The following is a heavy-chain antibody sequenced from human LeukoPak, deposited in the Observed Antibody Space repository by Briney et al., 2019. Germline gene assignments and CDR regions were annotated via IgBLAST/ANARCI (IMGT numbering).Heavy chain of an antibody. Sequence: SETLSLTCAVSGGSFSVHYWSWIRQPPGRGLEWIGTIYHSGTTFYNPSLQSRVTVSLDTSKNQFSLKLSSVTAADTAVYYCAREVRSAWASFDPWGQGTLVTVSS. CDR2: IYHSGTT. CDR1: GGSFSVHY. CDR3: AREVRSAWASFDP. D-gene: IGHD1-26*01. J-gene: IGHJ5*02. V-gene: IGHV4-34*01.